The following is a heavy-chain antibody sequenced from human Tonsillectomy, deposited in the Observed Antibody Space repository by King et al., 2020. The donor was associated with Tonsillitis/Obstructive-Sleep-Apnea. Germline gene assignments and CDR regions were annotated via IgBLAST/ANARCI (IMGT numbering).Heavy chain of an antibody. V-gene: IGHV3-7*04. CDR1: GFTFSSHW. CDR2: IKQDGSEK. Sequence: VQLVESGGGLVQPGGALRLSCAASGFTFSSHWMNWVRQAPGKGLEWVANIKQDGSEKNYVDSVKGRFTISRDNAKNSLYLQMSSLGVEDTAVYYCARGSDSTGDRWFDPWGQGTLVTVSS. CDR3: ARGSDSTGDRWFDP. J-gene: IGHJ5*02. D-gene: IGHD3-22*01.